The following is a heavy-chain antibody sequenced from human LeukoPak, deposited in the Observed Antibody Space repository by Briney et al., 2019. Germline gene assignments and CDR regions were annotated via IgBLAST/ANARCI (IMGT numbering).Heavy chain of an antibody. D-gene: IGHD7-27*01. CDR1: GFTFSNYA. Sequence: LSGGSLRLSCAASGFTFSNYAMSWVRQAPGKGLEWVSGISGSGSSTHYADSVKGRFTISRDNSKNTLFSQMNSLRAEDTAVYYCAKSNWASYWYFDLWGRGTLVTVSS. V-gene: IGHV3-23*01. J-gene: IGHJ2*01. CDR3: AKSNWASYWYFDL. CDR2: ISGSGSST.